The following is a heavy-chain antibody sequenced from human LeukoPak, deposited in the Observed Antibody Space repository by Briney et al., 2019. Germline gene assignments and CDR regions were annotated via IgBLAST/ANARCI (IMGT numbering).Heavy chain of an antibody. J-gene: IGHJ4*02. D-gene: IGHD1-26*01. CDR2: IYSGGST. CDR3: ARTPLLGFRGSPHYFDY. V-gene: IGHV3-66*01. Sequence: GGSLRLSCAASGFTVSTNYLAWVRQAPEKGLEWLSFIYSGGSTYYADSVKGRFNISRDNSKNTVHLQMNSLRAEDTAVYYCARTPLLGFRGSPHYFDYWGQGTLVTVSS. CDR1: GFTVSTNY.